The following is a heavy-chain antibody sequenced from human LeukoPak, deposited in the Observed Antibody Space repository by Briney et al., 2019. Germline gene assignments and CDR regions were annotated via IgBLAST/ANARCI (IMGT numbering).Heavy chain of an antibody. J-gene: IGHJ6*02. CDR2: ISYDGRNK. CDR1: GFTLSDHY. Sequence: GGSLRLSCEASGFTLSDHYMHWVRQAPGKGLEWVAVISYDGRNKYYADSVKGRFTISRDNSKNTLYLQMNSLRAEDTAVYYCAKDLTYYYDSSGYYGMDVWGQGTTVTVSS. D-gene: IGHD3-22*01. V-gene: IGHV3-30*18. CDR3: AKDLTYYYDSSGYYGMDV.